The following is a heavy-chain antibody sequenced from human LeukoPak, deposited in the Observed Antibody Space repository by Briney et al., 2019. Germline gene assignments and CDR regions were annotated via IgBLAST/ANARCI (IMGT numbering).Heavy chain of an antibody. Sequence: ASVKVSCKASGYTFTGYYMHWVRQAPGQGLEWMGWINPNSGGTNYAQKFQGWVTMTRDTSISTAYMELSRLRSDDTAVYYCARSGYCSGGSCYSVGYCYYGMDVWGQGTTVTVSS. V-gene: IGHV1-2*04. J-gene: IGHJ6*02. CDR1: GYTFTGYY. CDR3: ARSGYCSGGSCYSVGYCYYGMDV. D-gene: IGHD2-15*01. CDR2: INPNSGGT.